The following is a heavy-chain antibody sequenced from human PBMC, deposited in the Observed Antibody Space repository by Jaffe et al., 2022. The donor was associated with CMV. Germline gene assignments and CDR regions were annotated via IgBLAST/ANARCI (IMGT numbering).Heavy chain of an antibody. V-gene: IGHV3-43*01. CDR3: AKDRVVRTVTMMIDY. CDR2: ISWDGGST. J-gene: IGHJ4*02. D-gene: IGHD4-17*01. CDR1: GFTFDDYT. Sequence: EVQLVESGGVVVQPGGSLRLSCAASGFTFDDYTMHWVRQAPGKGLEWVSLISWDGGSTYYADSVKGRFTISRDNSKNSLYLQMNSLRTEDTALYYCAKDRVVRTVTMMIDYWGQGTLVTVSS.